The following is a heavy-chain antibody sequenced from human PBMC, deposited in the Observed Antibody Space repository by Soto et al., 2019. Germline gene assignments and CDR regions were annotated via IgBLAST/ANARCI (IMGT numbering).Heavy chain of an antibody. J-gene: IGHJ6*02. D-gene: IGHD6-13*01. CDR3: SRSGRAAAGDTYYYYGMDV. CDR1: GCTFTSYY. V-gene: IGHV1-46*01. CDR2: INTSGGST. Sequence: ASVKVSCKASGCTFTSYYMHWVRQAPGQGLEWMGKINTSGGSTSYAQKLQGRVTMTRDTSTSTVYMELSSLRSEDTAVYFCSRSGRAAAGDTYYYYGMDVWGQGTTVTVSS.